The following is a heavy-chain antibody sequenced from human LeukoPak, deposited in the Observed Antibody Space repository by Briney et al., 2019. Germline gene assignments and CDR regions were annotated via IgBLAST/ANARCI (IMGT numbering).Heavy chain of an antibody. CDR3: AKDASYYCSSTSCLFDY. D-gene: IGHD2-2*01. V-gene: IGHV3-30*04. CDR2: ILYDGSNK. CDR1: GFTFSSYA. J-gene: IGHJ4*02. Sequence: GRSLRLSCAASGFTFSSYAMHWVRQAPGKGLEWVAVILYDGSNKYYADSVKGRFTISRDNSKNTLYLQMNSLRAEDTAVYYCAKDASYYCSSTSCLFDYWGQGTLVTVSS.